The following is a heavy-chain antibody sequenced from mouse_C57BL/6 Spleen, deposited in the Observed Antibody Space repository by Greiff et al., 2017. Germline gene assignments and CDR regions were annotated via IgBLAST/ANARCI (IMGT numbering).Heavy chain of an antibody. Sequence: QVQLQQSGPELVKPGASVKISCKASGYAFSSSWMNWVKQRPGKGLEWIGRIYPGDGDTNYNGKFKGKATLTADKSSSTAYMPLSSLTSDDSAVYFCASGGATTAPLDYWGQGTTLTVSS. J-gene: IGHJ2*01. D-gene: IGHD1-2*01. CDR2: IYPGDGDT. V-gene: IGHV1-82*01. CDR1: GYAFSSSW. CDR3: ASGGATTAPLDY.